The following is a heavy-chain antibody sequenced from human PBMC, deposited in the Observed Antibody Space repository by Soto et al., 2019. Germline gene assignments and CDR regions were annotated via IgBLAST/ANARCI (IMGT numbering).Heavy chain of an antibody. D-gene: IGHD2-21*02. V-gene: IGHV3-33*01. CDR2: IWYDGSNK. CDR3: ARDLYCGGDCYYSGGYFDY. Sequence: QVQLVESGGGVVQPGRSLRLSCAASGFTFSSYGMHWVRQAPGKGLEWVAVIWYDGSNKYYADSVKGRFTISRDNSKKTLYLQMNSLRAEDTAVYYCARDLYCGGDCYYSGGYFDYWGQGTLVTVSS. J-gene: IGHJ4*02. CDR1: GFTFSSYG.